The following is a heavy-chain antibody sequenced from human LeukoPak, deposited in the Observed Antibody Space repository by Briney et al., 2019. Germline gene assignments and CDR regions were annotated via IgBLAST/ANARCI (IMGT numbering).Heavy chain of an antibody. CDR3: AKKSTVEPRPGSFDY. CDR1: GFTFRGFG. J-gene: IGHJ4*01. D-gene: IGHD3-10*01. CDR2: IVQNGIDK. V-gene: IGHV3-30*02. Sequence: PGGSLRLSCTASGFTFRGFGMHGVRQSPGKAPECVAFIVQNGIDKYYKDSVKARFTISRDNSKSTLYLQMNSLRAEDTAVYYCAKKSTVEPRPGSFDYWGQGTLVTVSS.